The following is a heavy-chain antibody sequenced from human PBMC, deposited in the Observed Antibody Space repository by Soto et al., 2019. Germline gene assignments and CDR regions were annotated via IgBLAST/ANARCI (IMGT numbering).Heavy chain of an antibody. D-gene: IGHD2-21*02. CDR2: ISYDGCET. CDR1: GFTFSAYA. Sequence: GGSLRLSCAASGFTFSAYAFHWVRQAPGKGLEWLSVISYDGCETHYADSVEGRFIISRDSSKKTAYLQMNSLRGDDTAVYFCATDPVAVTGSFIDSWGQGTLVTVSS. CDR3: ATDPVAVTGSFIDS. V-gene: IGHV3-30-3*01. J-gene: IGHJ4*02.